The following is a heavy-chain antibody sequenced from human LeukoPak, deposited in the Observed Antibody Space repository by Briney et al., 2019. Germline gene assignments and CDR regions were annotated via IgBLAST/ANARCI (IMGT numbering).Heavy chain of an antibody. Sequence: SETLSLTCTVSGGSISSYYWSWIRQPPGKGLEWIGYIYNSGSTNYNTSLKSRVTISVDTSKNQFSLKLSSVTAADTAVYYCAKDGSGSYFNWFDPWGQGTLVTVSS. CDR3: AKDGSGSYFNWFDP. V-gene: IGHV4-59*01. CDR2: IYNSGST. CDR1: GGSISSYY. J-gene: IGHJ5*02. D-gene: IGHD1-26*01.